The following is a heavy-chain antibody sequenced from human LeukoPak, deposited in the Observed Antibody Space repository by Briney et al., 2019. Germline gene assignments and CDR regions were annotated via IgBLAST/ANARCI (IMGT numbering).Heavy chain of an antibody. CDR2: IKHSGST. D-gene: IGHD3-10*01. J-gene: IGHJ4*02. V-gene: IGHV4-34*01. Sequence: SETLSLTCAVYGGSFSAYYWSWIRQSPGKGLEWIGEIKHSGSTNYNPSLKSRVTISVDTSKNQFSLKLSSVTAADTAVYYCARGAAWHGSGSSYPQYYFDYWGQGTLVTVSS. CDR3: ARGAAWHGSGSSYPQYYFDY. CDR1: GGSFSAYY.